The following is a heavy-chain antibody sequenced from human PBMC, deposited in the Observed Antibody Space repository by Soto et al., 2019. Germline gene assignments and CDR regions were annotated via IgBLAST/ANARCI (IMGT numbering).Heavy chain of an antibody. Sequence: LRLSCAASGFTFSNAWMSWVRQAPGKGLEWVGRIKSKTDGGTTDYAAPVKGRFTISRDDSKNTLYLQMNSLKTEDTAVYYCTTAVVVVPAIYYFHYWGQGTLVTVSS. J-gene: IGHJ4*02. V-gene: IGHV3-15*01. CDR2: IKSKTDGGTT. D-gene: IGHD2-15*01. CDR1: GFTFSNAW. CDR3: TTAVVVVPAIYYFHY.